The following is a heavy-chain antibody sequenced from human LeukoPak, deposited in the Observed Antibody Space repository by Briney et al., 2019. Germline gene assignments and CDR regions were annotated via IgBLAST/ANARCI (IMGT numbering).Heavy chain of an antibody. CDR3: ARENTFEGLVDY. Sequence: GGSLRLSCAASGFTVSSNEMSWVRQAPGKGLEWVSIIYSGGSTYYADSVKGRFTISRDNSKNTLYLQMNSLRAEDTAVYYCARENTFEGLVDYWGQGTLVTVSS. CDR1: GFTVSSNE. J-gene: IGHJ4*02. V-gene: IGHV3-66*02. CDR2: IYSGGST. D-gene: IGHD2/OR15-2a*01.